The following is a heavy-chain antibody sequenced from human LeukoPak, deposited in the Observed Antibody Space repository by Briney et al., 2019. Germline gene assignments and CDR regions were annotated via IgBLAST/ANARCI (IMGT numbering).Heavy chain of an antibody. J-gene: IGHJ3*02. Sequence: GGSLRLSCAASGFTFSSYWMHWVRQAPGKGLVWVSRINSDGSSTSYADSVKGRFTISRDNAKNTLYLQMNSLRAEDTAVYYCAKTRVSSGWDDAFDIWGQGTMVTVSS. V-gene: IGHV3-74*01. CDR3: AKTRVSSGWDDAFDI. D-gene: IGHD6-19*01. CDR2: INSDGSST. CDR1: GFTFSSYW.